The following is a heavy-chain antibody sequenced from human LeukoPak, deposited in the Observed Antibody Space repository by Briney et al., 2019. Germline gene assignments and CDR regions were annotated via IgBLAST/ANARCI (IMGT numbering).Heavy chain of an antibody. V-gene: IGHV1-8*03. Sequence: WVRQAPGXXLXWMGWMNPNSGNTDXAQKFQGRVTITRNXSISXAYMELSSLRSEDTAVYYCXXXXXXXXXXDPXGQXTXVTVSS. J-gene: IGHJ5*02. CDR3: XXXXXXXXXXDP. CDR2: MNPNSGNT.